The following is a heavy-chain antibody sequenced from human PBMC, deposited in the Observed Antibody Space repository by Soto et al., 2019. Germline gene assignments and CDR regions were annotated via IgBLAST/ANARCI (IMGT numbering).Heavy chain of an antibody. D-gene: IGHD2-21*01. CDR1: GGSISSSSYY. Sequence: SETLSLTCTVSGGSISSSSYYWGWIRQPPGKGLEWIGSIYYSGSTYYNPSLKSRVTISVDTSKNQFSLKLSSVTAADTAVYYCARKVGIVVVIAAFDIWGQGTMVTVSS. CDR2: IYYSGST. V-gene: IGHV4-39*01. CDR3: ARKVGIVVVIAAFDI. J-gene: IGHJ3*02.